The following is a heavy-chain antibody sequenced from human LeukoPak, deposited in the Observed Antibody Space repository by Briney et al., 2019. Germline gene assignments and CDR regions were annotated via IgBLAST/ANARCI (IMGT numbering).Heavy chain of an antibody. Sequence: ASVKVSCKASGYTFTNYGISWERQAPGQGLEWMGWISAYNGDTSYAQKLQGRVTMTTDTSTSTAYMELGSLGSDDTAVYYCARVGEYCTGISCLDYWSQGTLVTVSS. CDR2: ISAYNGDT. V-gene: IGHV1-18*01. CDR1: GYTFTNYG. CDR3: ARVGEYCTGISCLDY. J-gene: IGHJ4*02. D-gene: IGHD2-2*01.